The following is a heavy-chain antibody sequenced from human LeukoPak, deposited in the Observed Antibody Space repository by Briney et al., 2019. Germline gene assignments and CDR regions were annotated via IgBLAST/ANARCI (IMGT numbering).Heavy chain of an antibody. V-gene: IGHV1-69*13. CDR3: ARAAKPADRPFDY. J-gene: IGHJ4*02. CDR1: GGTFSSYA. CDR2: IIPIFGTA. Sequence: SVKVSCKASGGTFSSYAISWVRQAPGQGLEWMGGIIPIFGTANYAQKFQGRVTITADESTSTAYMEPSSLRSEDTAVYYCARAAKPADRPFDYWGQGTLVTVSS. D-gene: IGHD1-14*01.